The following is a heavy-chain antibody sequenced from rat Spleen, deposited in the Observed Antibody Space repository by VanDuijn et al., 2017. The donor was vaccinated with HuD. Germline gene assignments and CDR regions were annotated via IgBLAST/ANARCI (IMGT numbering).Heavy chain of an antibody. J-gene: IGHJ4*01. V-gene: IGHV5S10*01. Sequence: EVQLVESGGGLVQPGRSMKLSCAASGFTFSDYAMAWVRQAPKKGLEWVATIIYDGSSTYYRDSVKGRFIISRDNAKSTLYLQMDSLRSEDTATYYCGTDYFGGYVMDAWGQGVSVTVSS. CDR3: GTDYFGGYVMDA. D-gene: IGHD1-11*01. CDR2: IIYDGSST. CDR1: GFTFSDYA.